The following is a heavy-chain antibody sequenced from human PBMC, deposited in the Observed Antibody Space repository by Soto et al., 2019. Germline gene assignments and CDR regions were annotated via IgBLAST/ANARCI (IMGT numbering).Heavy chain of an antibody. Sequence: SETLSLTCTVSGGSISSSSYYWGWIRQPPGKGLEWIGSIYYSGSTYYNPSLKSRVTISVDTSKNQFSLKLSSVTAADTAVYYCEIRTYYDILTGTIDYWGQGTLVTVSS. D-gene: IGHD3-9*01. V-gene: IGHV4-39*01. CDR3: EIRTYYDILTGTIDY. J-gene: IGHJ4*02. CDR2: IYYSGST. CDR1: GGSISSSSYY.